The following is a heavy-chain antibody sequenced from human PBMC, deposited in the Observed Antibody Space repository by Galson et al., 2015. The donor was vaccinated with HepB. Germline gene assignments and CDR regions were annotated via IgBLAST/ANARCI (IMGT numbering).Heavy chain of an antibody. CDR1: GYRFNSYW. J-gene: IGHJ4*02. CDR3: AIEGRSLDS. CDR2: IFPGDSET. D-gene: IGHD2/OR15-2a*01. V-gene: IGHV5-51*03. Sequence: QSGAEVKKPGESLKISCKGSGYRFNSYWIAWVRQMPGKGLEWMGIIFPGDSETRYSPSFQGQVTISVDKSISTAYLQWGSLKTSDTAMYYCAIEGRSLDSWGQGTLVTVSS.